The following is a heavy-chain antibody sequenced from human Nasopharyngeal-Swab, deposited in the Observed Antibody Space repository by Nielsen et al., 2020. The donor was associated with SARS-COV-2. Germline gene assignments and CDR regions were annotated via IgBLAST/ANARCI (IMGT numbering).Heavy chain of an antibody. CDR2: ISGSSAYI. CDR1: GFTFSTYT. D-gene: IGHD2-21*02. CDR3: ARTAAFCGGDCYSEYFQH. Sequence: GESLKISCAASGFTFSTYTMNWVRQAPGKGLEWVSSISGSSAYIWYVDSVKGRFTVSRDNAKNSLYLQMNNLRADDTAIYYCARTAAFCGGDCYSEYFQHWGQGTLVTVSS. V-gene: IGHV3-21*01. J-gene: IGHJ1*01.